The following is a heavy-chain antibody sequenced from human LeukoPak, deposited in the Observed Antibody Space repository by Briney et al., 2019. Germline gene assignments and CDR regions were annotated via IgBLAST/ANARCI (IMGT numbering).Heavy chain of an antibody. CDR3: ARLGIGVVPSAMLGDYYFDY. V-gene: IGHV4-59*08. J-gene: IGHJ4*02. CDR1: GGSISSYY. D-gene: IGHD2-2*01. Sequence: SETLSLTCTVSGGSISSYYWSWIRQPPGKGLEWIGYIYYSGSTNYNPSLKSRVTISVDTSKNQFSLKLSSVTAADTAVYYCARLGIGVVPSAMLGDYYFDYWGQGTLVTVSS. CDR2: IYYSGST.